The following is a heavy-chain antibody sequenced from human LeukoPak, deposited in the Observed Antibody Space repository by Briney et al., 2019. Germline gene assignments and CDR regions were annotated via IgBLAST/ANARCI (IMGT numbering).Heavy chain of an antibody. V-gene: IGHV3-43D*03. CDR1: GFTFDDYA. CDR3: AKDIGSGSYPDY. J-gene: IGHJ4*02. D-gene: IGHD3-10*01. Sequence: GGSLRLSCAASGFTFDDYAMHWVRQAPGKGLEWVSLISWDGGSTYYADSVKGRFTISRDNSKNSLYLQMNSLRAEDTALYYCAKDIGSGSYPDYWGQGTLVTVSS. CDR2: ISWDGGST.